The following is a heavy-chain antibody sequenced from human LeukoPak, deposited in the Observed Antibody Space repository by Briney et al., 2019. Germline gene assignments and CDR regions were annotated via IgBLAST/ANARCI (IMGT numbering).Heavy chain of an antibody. CDR3: ARAYRSGSYSSMDY. Sequence: PGGSLRLSCAASGFTFSSYNMNWVRQAPGKGLEWVSSISSRSSYIYYADSVKGRFTISRDNAKNSLYLQMNSLRAEETAVYYCARAYRSGSYSSMDYWGQGTLVTVSS. CDR1: GFTFSSYN. V-gene: IGHV3-21*01. CDR2: ISSRSSYI. J-gene: IGHJ4*02. D-gene: IGHD3-10*01.